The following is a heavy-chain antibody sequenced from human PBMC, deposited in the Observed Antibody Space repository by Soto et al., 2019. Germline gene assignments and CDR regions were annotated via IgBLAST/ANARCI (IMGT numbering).Heavy chain of an antibody. CDR3: AGVRPGDNGYPFFDY. J-gene: IGHJ4*02. V-gene: IGHV3-30-3*01. D-gene: IGHD3-22*01. CDR1: GFSFSTST. Sequence: GALRLSCAASGFSFSTSTMHWVRLTAGKGLEWVALVSDYGSNADYADSVQGRFTISRDNSKNTLFLQMDSLRPEDTAIYYCAGVRPGDNGYPFFDYWGQGTLVTVSS. CDR2: VSDYGSNA.